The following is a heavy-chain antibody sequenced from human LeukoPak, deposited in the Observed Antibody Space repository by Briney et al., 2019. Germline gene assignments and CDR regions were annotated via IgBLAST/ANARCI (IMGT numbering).Heavy chain of an antibody. D-gene: IGHD6-25*01. CDR2: IDPSDSYT. CDR1: GYSFTSYW. V-gene: IGHV5-10-1*01. Sequence: GESLKISCKGSGYSFTSYWISWVRQMPGKGLEWMGRIDPSDSYTNYSPSFQGHVTISADKSVSTAYLQWSSLKASDTAMYYCARLFSGRSWFDPWGQGTLVTVSS. J-gene: IGHJ5*02. CDR3: ARLFSGRSWFDP.